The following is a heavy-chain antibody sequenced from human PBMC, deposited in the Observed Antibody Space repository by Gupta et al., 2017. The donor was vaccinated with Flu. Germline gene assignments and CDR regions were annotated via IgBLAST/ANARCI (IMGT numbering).Heavy chain of an antibody. V-gene: IGHV3-15*01. CDR2: IKSKTDGGTT. CDR1: GFTFSNAW. J-gene: IGHJ5*02. Sequence: EVQLVESGGGLVKPGGSLRLSCAASGFTFSNAWMSWVRQAPGKGLEWVGRIKSKTDGGTTDYAAPVKGRFTISRDDSKNTLYLQMNSLKTEDTAVYYCTTDDYYSNLGWFDPWGQGTLVTVSS. D-gene: IGHD4-11*01. CDR3: TTDDYYSNLGWFDP.